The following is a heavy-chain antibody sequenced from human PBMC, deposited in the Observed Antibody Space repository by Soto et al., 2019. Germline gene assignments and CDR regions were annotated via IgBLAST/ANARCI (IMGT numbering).Heavy chain of an antibody. J-gene: IGHJ4*02. CDR2: IWYDGTKK. D-gene: IGHD2-2*01. V-gene: IGHV3-33*01. Sequence: GGSLRLSCAASGFSFSTYGMHWVRQAPGKGLEWVAVIWYDGTKKYYADSVKGRFTISRDNSKNTLSLQMNSLRAEDTAVYFCASRGVSGQLLFWGQGTLVTVSS. CDR3: ASRGVSGQLLF. CDR1: GFSFSTYG.